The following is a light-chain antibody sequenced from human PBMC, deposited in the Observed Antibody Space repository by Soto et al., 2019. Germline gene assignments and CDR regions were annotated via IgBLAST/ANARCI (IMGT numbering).Light chain of an antibody. Sequence: QLVLTQSPSASACLGASVKLTCTLSRGHSSYAIAWHQQQPEKGPRYLMKLNSDGSHSKGDGIPDRFSGSSSGAERYLTISSLQSEDEADYYCQTWGTGIVVFGGGTKLTVL. CDR2: LNSDGSH. J-gene: IGLJ2*01. CDR3: QTWGTGIVV. CDR1: RGHSSYA. V-gene: IGLV4-69*01.